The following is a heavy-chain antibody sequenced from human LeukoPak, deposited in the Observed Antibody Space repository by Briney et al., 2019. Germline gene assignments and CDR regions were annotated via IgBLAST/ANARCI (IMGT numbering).Heavy chain of an antibody. V-gene: IGHV1-2*02. CDR3: ARQPTGTIVVFIFDY. CDR2: INPNSGGT. J-gene: IGHJ4*02. Sequence: ASVKVSCKASGYTFTGYYMHWVRQAPRQGLEWMGWINPNSGGTNYAQKFQGRVTMTRDTSISTAYMELSRLRSDDTAVYYCARQPTGTIVVFIFDYWGQGTLVTVSS. D-gene: IGHD3-22*01. CDR1: GYTFTGYY.